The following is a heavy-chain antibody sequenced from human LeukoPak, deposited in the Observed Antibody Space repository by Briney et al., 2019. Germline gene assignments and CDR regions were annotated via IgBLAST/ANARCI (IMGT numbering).Heavy chain of an antibody. V-gene: IGHV4-39*07. CDR2: IYYSGST. CDR3: ARSPISGVVIPFDY. Sequence: SETLSLTCTVSGGSISSSSYYWGWIRQPPGKGLEWIGRIYYSGSTYYNPSLKSRVTVSVDTSKDQFSLKLSSVTAADTAVYYCARSPISGVVIPFDYWGQGTLVTVSS. D-gene: IGHD3-3*02. J-gene: IGHJ4*02. CDR1: GGSISSSSYY.